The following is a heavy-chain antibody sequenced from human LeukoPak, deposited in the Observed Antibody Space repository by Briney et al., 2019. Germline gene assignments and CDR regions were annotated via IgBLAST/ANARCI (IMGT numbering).Heavy chain of an antibody. V-gene: IGHV3-30*02. CDR2: IDYDGSNK. CDR3: AKDQSGSYSNGLDY. J-gene: IGHJ4*02. Sequence: GGSLRLSCAASGFTFSNFGMHWVRQAPGKGLEWVGFIDYDGSNKYYTDSVKGRFPISRDNSKSTLYLQMNNLRAEDTAVHYCAKDQSGSYSNGLDYWGQGTLVTVSS. D-gene: IGHD1-26*01. CDR1: GFTFSNFG.